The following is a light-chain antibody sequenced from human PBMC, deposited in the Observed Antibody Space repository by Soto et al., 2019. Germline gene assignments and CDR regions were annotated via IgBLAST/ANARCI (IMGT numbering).Light chain of an antibody. CDR2: GAS. CDR1: QSVSSSY. V-gene: IGKV3-20*01. J-gene: IGKJ1*01. Sequence: EIVLTQSPGALSLSPGERATLSCGASQSVSSSYLAWYQQKPGQAPRLLIYGASTRATGIPDRFSGSGSGTDFTLTISRLEPEDFAVYYCPQYGSSPRTFGQGTKVEIK. CDR3: PQYGSSPRT.